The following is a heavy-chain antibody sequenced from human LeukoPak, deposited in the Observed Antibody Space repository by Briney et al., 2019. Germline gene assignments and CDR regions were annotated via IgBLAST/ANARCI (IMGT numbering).Heavy chain of an antibody. CDR2: IYHSGST. CDR1: GVSITTYY. CDR3: ARVAAAGIGTGNNWFDP. V-gene: IGHV4-59*12. D-gene: IGHD6-13*01. Sequence: PSETLSLTCSVSGVSITTYYWSWIRQPPGKGLEWIGYIYHSGSTNYNPSLKSRVTISVDTSKNQFSLKLSSVTAADTAVYYCARVAAAGIGTGNNWFDPWGQGTLVTVSS. J-gene: IGHJ5*02.